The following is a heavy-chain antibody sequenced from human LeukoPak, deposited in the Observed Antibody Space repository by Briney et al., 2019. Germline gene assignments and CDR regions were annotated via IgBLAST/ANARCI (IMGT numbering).Heavy chain of an antibody. V-gene: IGHV4-4*07. Sequence: SETLSLTCTVSGGSISTNYWNWIRQPAGKGLEWIGRIYVTGTTYSNPSLKSRLTMSVDASRNQFFLNLSSVTAADTAVYYCARGGPDLAREYFQYWGQGTLVTVS. CDR3: ARGGPDLAREYFQY. J-gene: IGHJ1*01. D-gene: IGHD5-12*01. CDR1: GGSISTNY. CDR2: IYVTGTT.